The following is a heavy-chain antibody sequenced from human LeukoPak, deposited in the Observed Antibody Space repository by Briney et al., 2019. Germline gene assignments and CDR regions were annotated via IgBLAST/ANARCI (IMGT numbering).Heavy chain of an antibody. J-gene: IGHJ4*02. CDR2: ISSSSSYI. V-gene: IGHV3-21*01. CDR1: GFTFSTYS. D-gene: IGHD3-3*01. CDR3: ARDSFWTTSDFWSGTHDY. Sequence: GGSLRLSCAASGFTFSTYSMNWVRQAPGKGLEWVSSISSSSSYIYYTDSVKGRFTISRDNAKNSLYLQMNSLRAEDTAVYYCARDSFWTTSDFWSGTHDYWGQGTLVTVSS.